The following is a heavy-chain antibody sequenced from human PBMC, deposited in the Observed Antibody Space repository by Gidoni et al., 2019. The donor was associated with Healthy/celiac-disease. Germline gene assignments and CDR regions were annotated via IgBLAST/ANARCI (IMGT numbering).Heavy chain of an antibody. Sequence: QVQLVEPGGGVVEPGRSLRLSCAASGVTFSSYAMHWVRQAPGKGLEWVAVISYDGSNKYDADSVKGRFTISRDNSKNTLYLQMNSLRAEDTAVYYCARDLGGVLMVYALDYWGQGTLVTVSS. D-gene: IGHD2-8*01. J-gene: IGHJ4*02. CDR1: GVTFSSYA. V-gene: IGHV3-30-3*01. CDR3: ARDLGGVLMVYALDY. CDR2: ISYDGSNK.